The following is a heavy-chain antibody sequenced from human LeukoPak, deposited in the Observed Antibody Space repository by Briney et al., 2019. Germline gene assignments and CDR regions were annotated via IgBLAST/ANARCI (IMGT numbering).Heavy chain of an antibody. CDR3: ARGRSSSSPFDY. V-gene: IGHV1-69*13. D-gene: IGHD6-6*01. CDR2: IIPIFGTA. Sequence: SVKVSCKASGGTFSSYAISWVRQAPGQGLEWMGGIIPIFGTANYAQKFQGRVTITADESTSTAYMELSSLRSEDTAVFYCARGRSSSSPFDYWGQGTLVTVSS. CDR1: GGTFSSYA. J-gene: IGHJ4*02.